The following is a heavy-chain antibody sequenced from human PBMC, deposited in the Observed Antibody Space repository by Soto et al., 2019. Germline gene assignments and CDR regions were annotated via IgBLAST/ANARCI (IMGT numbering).Heavy chain of an antibody. V-gene: IGHV1-8*01. D-gene: IGHD2-21*01. CDR3: VRAPLDYYSADYFDN. Sequence: ASVKVSCKASGYTFTNNDINWVRQASGQGLEWMGWMNPYSGNTGYARNFHGRVTMTRDNSITTAYMELSSLRSEDTAVYYCVRAPLDYYSADYFDNWGQGTLVTVSS. CDR2: MNPYSGNT. CDR1: GYTFTNND. J-gene: IGHJ4*02.